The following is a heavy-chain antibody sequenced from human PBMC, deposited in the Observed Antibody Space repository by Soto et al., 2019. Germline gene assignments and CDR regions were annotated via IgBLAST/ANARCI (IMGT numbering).Heavy chain of an antibody. Sequence: SVKVSCKASGYSFSSYAISWLRQSAGQGLEWMGGIIPIFGTANYAQKCQGRVTITADKSTSTAYMELSSLRSEDTAVYYCARDEEVEMARLGMDVWGQGTTVTVSS. CDR3: ARDEEVEMARLGMDV. CDR1: GYSFSSYA. D-gene: IGHD2-2*01. V-gene: IGHV1-69*06. CDR2: IIPIFGTA. J-gene: IGHJ6*02.